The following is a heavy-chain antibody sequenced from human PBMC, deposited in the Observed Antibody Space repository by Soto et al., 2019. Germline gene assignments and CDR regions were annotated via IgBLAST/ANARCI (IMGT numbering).Heavy chain of an antibody. J-gene: IGHJ6*02. V-gene: IGHV4-34*01. CDR3: AGSQHYDFWSGPHYYYGMDV. CDR2: INHSGST. D-gene: IGHD3-3*01. CDR1: GGSFSGYY. Sequence: SETLSLTCAVYGGSFSGYYWSWIRQPPGKGLEWIGEINHSGSTNYNPSLKSRVTISVDTSKNQFSLKLSSVTAADTAVYYCAGSQHYDFWSGPHYYYGMDVWGQGTTVTVSS.